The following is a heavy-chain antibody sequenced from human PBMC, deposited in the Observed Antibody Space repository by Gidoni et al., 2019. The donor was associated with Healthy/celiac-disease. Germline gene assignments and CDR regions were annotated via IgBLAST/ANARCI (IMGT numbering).Heavy chain of an antibody. V-gene: IGHV4-34*01. CDR2: ITHTGST. Sequence: QVQLQQWGAGLLKPSETLSLTCAMSGPSFSGYYWSWIRQSPGRELEWIAEITHTGSTNYKPSLRSRVTISVDASKNQFSLQLRSVTAADTAVYYCARGRYHDSSGFPYWGQGTLVTVSS. J-gene: IGHJ4*02. D-gene: IGHD3-22*01. CDR3: ARGRYHDSSGFPY. CDR1: GPSFSGYY.